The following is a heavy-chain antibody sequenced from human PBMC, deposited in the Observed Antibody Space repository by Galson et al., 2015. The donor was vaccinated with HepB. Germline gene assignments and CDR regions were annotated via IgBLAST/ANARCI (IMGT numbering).Heavy chain of an antibody. J-gene: IGHJ5*02. CDR3: ARGGSMVRGVIPYNWFDP. V-gene: IGHV1-18*01. Sequence: SVKVSCKASGYTFTSYGISWVRQAPGQGLEWMGWISAYNGNTKYSQKFQGRVTITRDTSASTAYMELSSLRSEDTAVYYCARGGSMVRGVIPYNWFDPWGQGTLVTVSS. CDR1: GYTFTSYG. CDR2: ISAYNGNT. D-gene: IGHD3-10*01.